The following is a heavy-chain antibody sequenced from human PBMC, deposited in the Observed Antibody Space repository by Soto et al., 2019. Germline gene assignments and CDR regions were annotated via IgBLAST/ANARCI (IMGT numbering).Heavy chain of an antibody. Sequence: PGGSLRLSCAASGFTVSSNYMSWVRQAPGKGLEWVSVIYSGVTTDYAAPVKGRFTISRDDSKNTLYLQMNSLKTEDTAVYYCTTASTYYDILTGGQPYYYYYGMDVWGQGTTVTAP. CDR3: TTASTYYDILTGGQPYYYYYGMDV. CDR1: GFTVSSNY. CDR2: IYSGVTT. V-gene: IGHV3-53*01. D-gene: IGHD3-9*01. J-gene: IGHJ6*02.